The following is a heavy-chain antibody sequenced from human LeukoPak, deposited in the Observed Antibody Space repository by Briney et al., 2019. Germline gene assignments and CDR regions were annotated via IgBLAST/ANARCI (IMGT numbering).Heavy chain of an antibody. CDR2: INPNSGGT. D-gene: IGHD2-15*01. J-gene: IGHJ5*02. CDR3: ARDRHCSGGSCWGWFDP. Sequence: ASVKVSCKASGYTFTGYYMHWGRQAPGQGLEWMGWINPNSGGTNYAQKFQGRVTMTRDTSISTAYMELSRLRSDDTAVYYCARDRHCSGGSCWGWFDPWGQGTLVTVSS. CDR1: GYTFTGYY. V-gene: IGHV1-2*02.